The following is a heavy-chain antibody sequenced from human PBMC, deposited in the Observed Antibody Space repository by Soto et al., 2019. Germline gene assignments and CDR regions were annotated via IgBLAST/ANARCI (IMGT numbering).Heavy chain of an antibody. Sequence: QVQLQESGPGLVKPSETLSLTCTVSGGSISSYYWSWIRQPPGKGLEWIGYIYYSGSTNYNPSLKSRVTISVDTSKNQFSLQLSSVTAADTAVYYCARDGSGSYLGGYFDLWGRGTLVTVSS. J-gene: IGHJ2*01. CDR3: ARDGSGSYLGGYFDL. V-gene: IGHV4-59*01. CDR1: GGSISSYY. CDR2: IYYSGST. D-gene: IGHD1-26*01.